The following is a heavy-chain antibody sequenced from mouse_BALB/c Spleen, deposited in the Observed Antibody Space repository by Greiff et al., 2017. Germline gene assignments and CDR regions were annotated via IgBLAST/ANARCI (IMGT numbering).Heavy chain of an antibody. Sequence: EVQVQQSGPELVKPGASVKIPCKASGYTFTDYNMDWVKQSHGKSLEWIGDINPNNGGTIYNQKFKGKATLTVDKSSSTAYMELRSLTSEDTAVYYCARRANWDSWFAYWGQGTLVTVSA. D-gene: IGHD4-1*01. V-gene: IGHV1-18*01. CDR1: GYTFTDYN. J-gene: IGHJ3*01. CDR3: ARRANWDSWFAY. CDR2: INPNNGGT.